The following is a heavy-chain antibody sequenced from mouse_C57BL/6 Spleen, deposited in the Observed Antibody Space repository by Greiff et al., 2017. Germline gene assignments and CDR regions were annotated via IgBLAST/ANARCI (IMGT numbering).Heavy chain of an antibody. CDR2: ISYDGSN. Sequence: EVQLQESGPGLVKPSPSLSLTCSVTGFSITSGYYWNWIRQFPGNKLEWMGYISYDGSNNYNPAFKNRISITRDTSKNQFFLKLNSVTTEDTATYYCARKGDYYYAMDYWGQGTSVTVAS. D-gene: IGHD2-4*01. CDR3: ARKGDYYYAMDY. V-gene: IGHV3-6*01. J-gene: IGHJ4*01. CDR1: GFSITSGYY.